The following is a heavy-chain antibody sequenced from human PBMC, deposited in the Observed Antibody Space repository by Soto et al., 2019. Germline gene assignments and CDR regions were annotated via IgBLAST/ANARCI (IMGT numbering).Heavy chain of an antibody. D-gene: IGHD3-22*01. CDR1: GFTFSSYG. Sequence: EVQLVESGGGLVQPGGSLRLSCEASGFTFSSYGMHWVRQAPGKGLVWVSRINSDGSRTSYADSVKGRFTISRDNAKKKLYLQMNSLRAEDTAVYYCAREGYYYDSSGYSPADSWCQGTLVTVSS. CDR3: AREGYYYDSSGYSPADS. J-gene: IGHJ4*02. CDR2: INSDGSRT. V-gene: IGHV3-74*01.